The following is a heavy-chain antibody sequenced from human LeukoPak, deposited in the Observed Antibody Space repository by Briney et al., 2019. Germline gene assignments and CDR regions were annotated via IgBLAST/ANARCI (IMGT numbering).Heavy chain of an antibody. CDR2: ISGSGGRT. CDR1: GFTFSSYA. V-gene: IGHV3-23*01. Sequence: GGSLRLSCAASGFTFSSYAMSWVRQAPGKGLEWVSAISGSGGRTNYADSVKGRFTISRDNSKNTLYLQMNSLRAEDTAVYYCAKAVAGTTVGDGFDIWGQGTMVTVSS. CDR3: AKAVAGTTVGDGFDI. J-gene: IGHJ3*02. D-gene: IGHD1-1*01.